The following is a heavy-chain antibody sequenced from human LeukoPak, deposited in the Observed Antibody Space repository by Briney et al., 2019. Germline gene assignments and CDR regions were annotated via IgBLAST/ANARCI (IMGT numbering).Heavy chain of an antibody. V-gene: IGHV4-59*08. CDR1: GGPIKSHY. J-gene: IGHJ4*02. D-gene: IGHD6-19*01. CDR2: VSYSGST. Sequence: SETLSLTCTVSGGPIKSHYWSWIRQPPGKGLEWIGYVSYSGSTNYNPSLKSRVSISVDTSKNQFFLKLSSVTAADTAVYYCARPGSDWDMGPFDYWGQGTLVTVSS. CDR3: ARPGSDWDMGPFDY.